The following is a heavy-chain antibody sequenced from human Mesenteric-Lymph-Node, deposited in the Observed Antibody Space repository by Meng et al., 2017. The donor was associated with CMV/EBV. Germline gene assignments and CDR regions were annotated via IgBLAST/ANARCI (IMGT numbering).Heavy chain of an antibody. Sequence: SETLSLTFAVYGGSSSGYYWSWIRQPPGKGLEWIGKINHSGSTNYNPSLKSRVTISVDTSKNQFSLKQSSVTAADTAVYYCARAVGARAYYYYYGMDVWGQGTTVTVSS. CDR2: INHSGST. J-gene: IGHJ6*02. D-gene: IGHD1-26*01. V-gene: IGHV4-34*01. CDR1: GGSSSGYY. CDR3: ARAVGARAYYYYYGMDV.